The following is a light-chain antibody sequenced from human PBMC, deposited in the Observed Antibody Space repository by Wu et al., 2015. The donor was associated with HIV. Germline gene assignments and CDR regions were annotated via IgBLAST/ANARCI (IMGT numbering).Light chain of an antibody. CDR1: QPISSSY. Sequence: EVVLTQSPDTLSLSPGERATLSCRASQPISSSYLAWYQQKPGQAPRLLIYGASNRATGIPDRFSGSGSGTDFTLTISSLEPEDFAFYYCQHRFNWPLIFGQGTRLEIK. J-gene: IGKJ5*01. CDR3: QHRFNWPLI. V-gene: IGKV3D-20*02. CDR2: GAS.